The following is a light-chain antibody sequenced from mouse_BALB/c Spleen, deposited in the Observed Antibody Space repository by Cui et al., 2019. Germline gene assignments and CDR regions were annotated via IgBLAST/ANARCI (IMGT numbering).Light chain of an antibody. CDR1: SSVSY. CDR2: LTS. J-gene: IGKJ4*01. CDR3: QQWSSNPFT. V-gene: IGKV4-68*01. Sequence: QMVLTPSPALMSASPGEKVTMTCSASSSVSYMYWYQQKPRSSPKPWIYLTSNLASGVPARFSGSGSGTSYSLTISSMEAEDAATYYCQQWSSNPFTFGSGTKLEIK.